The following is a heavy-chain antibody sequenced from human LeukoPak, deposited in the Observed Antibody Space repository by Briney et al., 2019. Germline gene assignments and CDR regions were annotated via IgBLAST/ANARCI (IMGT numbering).Heavy chain of an antibody. D-gene: IGHD2-2*01. CDR2: IYYSGST. V-gene: IGHV4-59*01. CDR1: VGSISSYY. Sequence: PSETLSLTCTVSVGSISSYYWSWIRQPPGKGLEWIGYIYYSGSTNYNPSLKGRVTISVDTSKNQFSLKLSSVTAADTAVYYCARAPRDCSSTSCYAGSFDYWGQGTLVTVSS. CDR3: ARAPRDCSSTSCYAGSFDY. J-gene: IGHJ4*02.